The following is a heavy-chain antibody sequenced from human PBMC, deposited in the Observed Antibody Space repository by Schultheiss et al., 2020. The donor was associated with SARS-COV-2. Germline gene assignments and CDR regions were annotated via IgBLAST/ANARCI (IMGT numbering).Heavy chain of an antibody. CDR3: ARSGCSGGSCYSTYDAFDI. CDR1: GGSISSYY. CDR2: IYTSGST. D-gene: IGHD2-15*01. V-gene: IGHV4-4*07. Sequence: ETLSLTCTVSGGSISSYYWSWIRQPAGKGLEWIGRIYTSGSTNYNPSLKSRVTMSVDTSKNQFSLKMSSVTAADTAVYYCARSGCSGGSCYSTYDAFDIWGQGTMVTVSS. J-gene: IGHJ3*02.